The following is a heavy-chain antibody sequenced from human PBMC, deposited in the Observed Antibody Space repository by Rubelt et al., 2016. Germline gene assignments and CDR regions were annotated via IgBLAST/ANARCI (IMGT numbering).Heavy chain of an antibody. D-gene: IGHD2-8*01. CDR1: GFTVSSNY. J-gene: IGHJ4*02. Sequence: GGGLVQPGGSLRLSCAASGFTVSSNYMSWVRQAPGKGLEWVSLIYSGGATYYADSVKGRFTISRDNSENTLYLQMNNLGAEDTAVYYCARTGLDCKNGVCYDYWGQGTLVIVSS. CDR2: IYSGGAT. V-gene: IGHV3-66*01. CDR3: ARTGLDCKNGVCYDY.